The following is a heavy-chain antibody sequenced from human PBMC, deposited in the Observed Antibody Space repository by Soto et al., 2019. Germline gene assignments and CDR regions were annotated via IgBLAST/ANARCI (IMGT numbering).Heavy chain of an antibody. V-gene: IGHV4-31*03. J-gene: IGHJ6*02. Sequence: QVQLQESGPGLVKPSQTLSLTYTVSGGSVNSGAYHWNWIRQHPGKGLDWIGYIYYNGDTSYNSSLRSRSNISIDTSKNQFSLTLTSVAAADTAVYFCARGSAGRFLGVYYGVDVWGPGTMVTVSS. CDR2: IYYNGDT. D-gene: IGHD3-3*01. CDR1: GGSVNSGAYH. CDR3: ARGSAGRFLGVYYGVDV.